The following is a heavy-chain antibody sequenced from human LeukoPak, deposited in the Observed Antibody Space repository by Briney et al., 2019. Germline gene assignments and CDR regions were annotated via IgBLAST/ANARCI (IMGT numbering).Heavy chain of an antibody. CDR1: GGTFSSYA. CDR3: ARGNYYDSSGYDYYYYGMDV. J-gene: IGHJ6*02. D-gene: IGHD3-22*01. V-gene: IGHV1-69*13. CDR2: IIPIFGTA. Sequence: SVKVSCKASGGTFSSYAISWVRQAPGQGLEWMGGIIPIFGTANYAQKFQGRVTITADESTSTAYMELSGLRSEDTAVYYYARGNYYDSSGYDYYYYGMDVWGQGTTVTVSS.